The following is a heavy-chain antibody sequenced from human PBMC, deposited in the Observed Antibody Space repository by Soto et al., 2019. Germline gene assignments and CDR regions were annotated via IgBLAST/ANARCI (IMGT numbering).Heavy chain of an antibody. V-gene: IGHV4-31*03. J-gene: IGHJ6*02. D-gene: IGHD3-16*02. CDR2: IFYSGST. CDR1: HECRNRGTNS. Sequence: TVYHECRNRGTNSWAWIRQKKRKCLEWIGYIFYSGSTYYNLSLKSRVNISVDTSKNQFSLKLNSVTAADTAVYYCAIDKWPGIIAYYYCMDVCVQVTMVT. CDR3: AIDKWPGIIAYYYCMDV.